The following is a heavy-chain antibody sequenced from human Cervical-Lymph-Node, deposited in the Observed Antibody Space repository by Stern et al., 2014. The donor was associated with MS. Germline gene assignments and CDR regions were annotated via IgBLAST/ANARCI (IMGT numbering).Heavy chain of an antibody. Sequence: EVKLVESGGGLVQPGGSLRLSCAASGFTFKEYSMNWVRQAPGKGMEWVSLIPSCSSDIHYADPVKGRCHISRDNVNNSLYVPMNSLRAEDTALYYCAREDYTQDFDYWGRGTLVTVSS. CDR3: AREDYTQDFDY. CDR1: GFTFKEYS. CDR2: IPSCSSDI. D-gene: IGHD4-11*01. V-gene: IGHV3-21*01. J-gene: IGHJ4*02.